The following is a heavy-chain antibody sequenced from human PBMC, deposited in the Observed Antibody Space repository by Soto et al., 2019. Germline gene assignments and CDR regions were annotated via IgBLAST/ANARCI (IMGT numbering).Heavy chain of an antibody. CDR2: IYSDGRT. CDR3: ARDPTDSRTSDY. J-gene: IGHJ4*02. D-gene: IGHD3-22*01. Sequence: TGGSLRLSCAASGFTVSNNYLSWVRQAPGKGLEWVSVIYSDGRTYYADSVKGRFTISRDNSKNTLYLQMISLRVEDTAVYYCARDPTDSRTSDYWGQGTLVTVSS. V-gene: IGHV3-66*01. CDR1: GFTVSNNY.